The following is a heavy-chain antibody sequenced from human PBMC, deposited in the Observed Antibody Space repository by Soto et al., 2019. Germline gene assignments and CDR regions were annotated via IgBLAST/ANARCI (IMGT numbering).Heavy chain of an antibody. CDR3: ARAGGSVVPAAMVYYYGMDV. D-gene: IGHD2-2*01. CDR1: GYTFTNYG. V-gene: IGHV1-18*01. CDR2: ISAYNGNT. J-gene: IGHJ6*02. Sequence: GASVKVSCKASGYTFTNYGISWVRQAPGQGLEWMGWISAYNGNTNYAQKLQGRVTMTTDTSTSTAYMELRSLRSDDTAVYYCARAGGSVVPAAMVYYYGMDVWGQGTTVTVSS.